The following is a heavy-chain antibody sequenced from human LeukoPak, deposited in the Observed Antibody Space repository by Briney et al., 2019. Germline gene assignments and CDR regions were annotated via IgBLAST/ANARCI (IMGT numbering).Heavy chain of an antibody. Sequence: SETLSPTCTVSGGSISSYYWSWIRQPPGKGLEWIGYIYYSGSTNYNPSLKSRVTISVDTSKNQFSLKLSSVTAADTAVYYCARDRSEFDYWGQGTLVTVSS. CDR1: GGSISSYY. V-gene: IGHV4-59*01. J-gene: IGHJ4*02. CDR2: IYYSGST. CDR3: ARDRSEFDY. D-gene: IGHD3-3*01.